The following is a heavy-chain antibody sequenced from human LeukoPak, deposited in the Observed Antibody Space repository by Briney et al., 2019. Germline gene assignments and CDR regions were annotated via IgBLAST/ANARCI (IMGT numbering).Heavy chain of an antibody. CDR3: ARGWGYFDY. D-gene: IGHD3-16*01. Sequence: SETLSLTCTVSGGSISNYYWNWIRQPPGKGLEWLAYIYYTGSTYNNPSLKSRVTSSVDTSKNQFSLRLVSVTAADTAVYFCARGWGYFDYWGQGALVTVSS. V-gene: IGHV4-59*01. CDR1: GGSISNYY. CDR2: IYYTGST. J-gene: IGHJ4*02.